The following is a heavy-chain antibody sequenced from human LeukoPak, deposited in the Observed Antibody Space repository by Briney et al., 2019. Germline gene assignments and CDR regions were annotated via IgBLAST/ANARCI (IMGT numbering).Heavy chain of an antibody. CDR3: ARDWGSEFDY. Sequence: SETLSLTCTVSGGSISSGSYYWSWIRQPAGKGLEWIGRIYTSGSTNYNPSLKSRVTISVDTSKNQFSLKLSSVTAADTAVYYCARDWGSEFDYWGQGTLVTVSS. J-gene: IGHJ4*02. D-gene: IGHD7-27*01. CDR2: IYTSGST. V-gene: IGHV4-61*02. CDR1: GGSISSGSYY.